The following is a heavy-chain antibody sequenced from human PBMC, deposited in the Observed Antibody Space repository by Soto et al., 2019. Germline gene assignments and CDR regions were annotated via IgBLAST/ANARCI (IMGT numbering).Heavy chain of an antibody. D-gene: IGHD6-13*01. CDR1: GGSISSSSYY. J-gene: IGHJ5*02. CDR2: IYYSGST. Sequence: PSETLSLTCTVSGGSISSSSYYWGWIRQPPGKGLEWIGSIYYSGSTYYNPSLKSRVTISVDTSKNQLSLKLSSVTAADTAVYYCARLGSSCWSFGRAIFDPCGQGTLVTVSS. CDR3: ARLGSSCWSFGRAIFDP. V-gene: IGHV4-39*01.